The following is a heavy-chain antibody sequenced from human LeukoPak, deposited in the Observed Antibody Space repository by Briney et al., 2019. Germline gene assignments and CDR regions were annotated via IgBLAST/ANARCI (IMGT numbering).Heavy chain of an antibody. CDR2: ISAYNGNT. V-gene: IGHV1-18*01. CDR3: ARVSRWELLIDC. J-gene: IGHJ4*02. CDR1: DYTFSSYS. Sequence: ASVKVSCKASDYTFSSYSFIWVRQAPGQGLEWLGWISAYNGNTNSAQKVQGRVTMTTDTSTSTAYMELRSLRSDDTAVYYCARVSRWELLIDCWGQGTLVTVSS. D-gene: IGHD1-26*01.